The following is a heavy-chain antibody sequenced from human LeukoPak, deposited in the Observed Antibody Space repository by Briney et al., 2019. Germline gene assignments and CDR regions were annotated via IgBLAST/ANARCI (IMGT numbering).Heavy chain of an antibody. Sequence: GGSLRLSCAASGFTFSSYSMNWVRQAPGKGLEWVSYISSSSSTIYYADSVKGRFTISRDNAKNSLYLQMNSLRAEDTAVHYYATTRGYSNSSWFWFDPWGQGTLVTVSS. CDR3: ATTRGYSNSSWFWFDP. D-gene: IGHD6-6*01. CDR2: ISSSSSTI. CDR1: GFTFSSYS. J-gene: IGHJ5*02. V-gene: IGHV3-48*04.